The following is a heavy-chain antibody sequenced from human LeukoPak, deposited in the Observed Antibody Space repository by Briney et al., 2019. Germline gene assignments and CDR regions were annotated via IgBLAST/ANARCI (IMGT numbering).Heavy chain of an antibody. J-gene: IGHJ3*01. D-gene: IGHD3/OR15-3a*01. CDR3: VRSSKRTGPDDAFDL. CDR2: IRGTSTNI. Sequence: GGSLRLSCEASRFLFSLYRMNWVRQAPGKGLQWVSSIRGTSTNIDYADSVRGRFSISRDNTKNSLYLHMSSLQVEDTAIYYCVRSSKRTGPDDAFDLWGQGTMVTVSS. CDR1: RFLFSLYR. V-gene: IGHV3-21*01.